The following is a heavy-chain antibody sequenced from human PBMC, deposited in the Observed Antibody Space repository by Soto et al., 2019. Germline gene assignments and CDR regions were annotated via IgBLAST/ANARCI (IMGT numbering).Heavy chain of an antibody. V-gene: IGHV4-59*02. CDR1: VVSGLAGH. J-gene: IGHJ5*02. CDR3: GALRPDTNCSSGQCNKWLDQ. Sequence: PSDTLSLTCSFCVVSGLAGHWAVVLEPPGKGLEWVAFLGHCVITDYNPSLKSRVAMSLDTSKNQVSLQLRSVTAAYSAVYYCGALRPDTNCSSGQCNKWLDQWGQGNQVHVSS. D-gene: IGHD6-19*01. CDR2: LGHCVIT.